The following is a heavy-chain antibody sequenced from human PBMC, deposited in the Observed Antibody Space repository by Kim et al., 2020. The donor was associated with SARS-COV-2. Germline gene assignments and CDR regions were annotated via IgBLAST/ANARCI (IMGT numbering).Heavy chain of an antibody. D-gene: IGHD2-15*01. V-gene: IGHV3-23*01. CDR3: AKDRGSRPPGHAFDI. Sequence: DSVKGRFTIARDNAKNTLYLQMNSLRAEDTAVYYCAKDRGSRPPGHAFDIWGQGTMVTVSS. J-gene: IGHJ3*02.